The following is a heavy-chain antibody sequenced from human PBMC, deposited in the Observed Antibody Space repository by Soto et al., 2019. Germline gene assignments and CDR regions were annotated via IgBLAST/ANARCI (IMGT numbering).Heavy chain of an antibody. CDR1: GGLFSSFA. V-gene: IGHV1-69*01. CDR2: IIPVFGTT. D-gene: IGHD1-26*01. Sequence: QERLVQSGAEVKKPGLSMKISCKASGGLFSSFAISWVRQAPGRGLEWMGGIIPVFGTTNYAQKFQDRVTITADESTNTAYMELSSLRYEDTAIYYCAMGGSPYVWFNEFWGQGALVTVTS. J-gene: IGHJ4*02. CDR3: AMGGSPYVWFNEF.